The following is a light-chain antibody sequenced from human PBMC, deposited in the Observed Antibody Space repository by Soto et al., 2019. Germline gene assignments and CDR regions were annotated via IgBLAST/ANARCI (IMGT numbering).Light chain of an antibody. V-gene: IGKV3-15*01. Sequence: EIVMTQSPATLSVSPGERATLSCRASQSVSGNLAWYQQKPGQAPRLLIYAASTRATGIPARFSGSGSGTEFTLTISSLQAEDFAVYYCQQYNNWPPITCGPGTKVDIK. CDR1: QSVSGN. J-gene: IGKJ3*01. CDR3: QQYNNWPPIT. CDR2: AAS.